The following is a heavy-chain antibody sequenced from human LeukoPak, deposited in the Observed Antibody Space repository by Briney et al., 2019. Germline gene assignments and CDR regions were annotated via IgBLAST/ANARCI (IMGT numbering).Heavy chain of an antibody. D-gene: IGHD5-12*01. J-gene: IGHJ4*02. Sequence: GESLRISCQGSGYRFSDYWIAWVRQMPGKGLEWMGRIDPSDSYTNYSPSFQGLVTFSTDKSIRTAYLQWSSLKASDTAMYYCARLAVGYDSRPDFWGQGTLVTVSS. CDR2: IDPSDSYT. CDR1: GYRFSDYW. V-gene: IGHV5-10-1*01. CDR3: ARLAVGYDSRPDF.